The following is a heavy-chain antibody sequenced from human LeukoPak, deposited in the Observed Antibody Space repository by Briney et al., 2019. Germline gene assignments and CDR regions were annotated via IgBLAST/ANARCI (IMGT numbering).Heavy chain of an antibody. V-gene: IGHV3-15*01. CDR2: IKRKNDGGTT. D-gene: IGHD2-2*01. Sequence: GGSLRLSCAASGFNFYYDWMSWVRQARGKGGEGVGRIKRKNDGGTTEYAAPVKGRFTISRDDSRNTLYLQMSSLKTEDTAVYYCVRDQYCASSSCPGAFDLWGQGTVVTVSS. J-gene: IGHJ3*01. CDR3: VRDQYCASSSCPGAFDL. CDR1: GFNFYYDW.